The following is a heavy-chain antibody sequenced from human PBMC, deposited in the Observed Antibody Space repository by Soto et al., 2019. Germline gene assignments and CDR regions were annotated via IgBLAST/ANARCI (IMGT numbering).Heavy chain of an antibody. CDR1: GFTFSSYA. J-gene: IGHJ3*02. D-gene: IGHD6-19*01. Sequence: GGSLRLSCSASGFTFSSYAMSWVRQAPGKGLEWVSAISGSGGSTYYADSVKGRFTISRDNSKNTLYLQMNSLRAEDTAVYYCAKDLVFIAVAGTSAFDIWGQGTMVTVSS. CDR3: AKDLVFIAVAGTSAFDI. CDR2: ISGSGGST. V-gene: IGHV3-23*01.